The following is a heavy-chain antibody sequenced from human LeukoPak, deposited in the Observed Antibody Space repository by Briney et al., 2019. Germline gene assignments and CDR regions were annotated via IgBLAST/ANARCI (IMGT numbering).Heavy chain of an antibody. CDR3: AKDRGSSDYGISVRGRNCFDP. CDR2: ISALGGST. CDR1: GFTFSNYA. J-gene: IGHJ5*02. D-gene: IGHD5-12*01. V-gene: IGHV3-23*01. Sequence: GGSLRLSCAASGFTFSNYAMSWVRHAPRKGLEWVSGISALGGSTYYADSVKGRFTISRDKSKSTLYVQMNSLRAEDTAVYYCAKDRGSSDYGISVRGRNCFDPWGQGTLVTVSS.